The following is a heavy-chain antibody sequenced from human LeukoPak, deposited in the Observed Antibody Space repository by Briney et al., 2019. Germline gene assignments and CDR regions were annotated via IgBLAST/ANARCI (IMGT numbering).Heavy chain of an antibody. V-gene: IGHV4-31*03. CDR2: IYYSGST. CDR1: GGSISSGGYY. CDR3: ARANVARYYYGMDV. D-gene: IGHD3-10*02. Sequence: PSETLSLTCTVFGGSISSGGYYWSWIRQHPGKGLEWIGYIYYSGSTYYNPSLKSRVTISVDTSKNQFSLKLSSVTAADTAVYYCARANVARYYYGMDVWGQGTTVTVSS. J-gene: IGHJ6*02.